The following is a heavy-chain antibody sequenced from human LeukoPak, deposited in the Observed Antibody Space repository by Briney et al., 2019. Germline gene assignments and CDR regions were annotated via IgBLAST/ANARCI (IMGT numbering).Heavy chain of an antibody. J-gene: IGHJ4*02. CDR3: AKGLGYCSGGSCYSTLWY. CDR2: ISYDGSNK. D-gene: IGHD2-15*01. CDR1: GFTFSSYG. Sequence: PGGSLRLPCAASGFTFSSYGMHWVRQAPGKGLEWVAVISYDGSNKYYADSVKGRFTISRDNSKNTLYLQMNSLRAEDTAVYYCAKGLGYCSGGSCYSTLWYWGQGTLVTVSS. V-gene: IGHV3-30*18.